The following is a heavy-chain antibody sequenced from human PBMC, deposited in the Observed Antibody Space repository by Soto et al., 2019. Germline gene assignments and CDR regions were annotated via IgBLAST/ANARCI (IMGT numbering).Heavy chain of an antibody. V-gene: IGHV3-30-3*01. CDR2: ISHDGSNK. CDR1: GFTFSSYV. Sequence: QVQLVESGGGVVQPGRSLRLSCAASGFTFSSYVMHWVRQTPGKGLEWVAFISHDGSNKYYADSVKGRFTISRDNSKNPADLEIERLRAGDPAVFYLAKGGGGWRYCDLGYLGQGTLVTLPS. CDR3: AKGGGGWRYCDLGY. D-gene: IGHD3-16*01. J-gene: IGHJ4*02.